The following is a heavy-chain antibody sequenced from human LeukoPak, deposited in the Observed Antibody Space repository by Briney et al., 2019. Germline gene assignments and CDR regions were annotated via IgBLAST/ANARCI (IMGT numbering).Heavy chain of an antibody. V-gene: IGHV4-4*07. D-gene: IGHD4-11*01. Sequence: SETLSLTCTVSGGSISGYYWSWIRQAAGEGLEYIGRIYITGSTNYNPSLKSRVTMSIDENQFSLKLNSVTAADTAVYYCARGVTSDWYFDDWGRGTLVTVSS. CDR1: GGSISGYY. CDR3: ARGVTSDWYFDD. CDR2: IYITGST. J-gene: IGHJ2*01.